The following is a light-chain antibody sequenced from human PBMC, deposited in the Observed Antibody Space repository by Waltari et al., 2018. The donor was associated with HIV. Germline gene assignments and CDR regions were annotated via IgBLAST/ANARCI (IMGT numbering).Light chain of an antibody. CDR2: EVR. J-gene: IGLJ1*01. CDR1: SSDVVAYYY. V-gene: IGLV2-8*01. CDR3: STQAGNNALV. Sequence: QSPLTQPSSASGSPGHSVTISCTGTSSDVVAYYYVSWYEQHPGKAHNLMIYEVRKRPAAGPDSFYGSKSANTASRTVTGIQAEDEADYYCSTQAGNNALVFGTGDKVTVL.